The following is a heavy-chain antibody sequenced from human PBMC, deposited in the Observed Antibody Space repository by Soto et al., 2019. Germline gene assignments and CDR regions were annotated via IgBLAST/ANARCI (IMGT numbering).Heavy chain of an antibody. D-gene: IGHD2-21*02. J-gene: IGHJ5*02. CDR3: TTMAVTPPPP. Sequence: EVQLVESGGGLVKPGGSLRLSCVASGFVFNGAWMNWVRQAPGTGLEWVGRIKSESSVGATDYAAPVRGRFSISRDDSKNTVYLQMSSLKTEDSAVYYCTTMAVTPPPPWVLGTLVTVSS. CDR1: GFVFNGAW. V-gene: IGHV3-15*07. CDR2: IKSESSVGAT.